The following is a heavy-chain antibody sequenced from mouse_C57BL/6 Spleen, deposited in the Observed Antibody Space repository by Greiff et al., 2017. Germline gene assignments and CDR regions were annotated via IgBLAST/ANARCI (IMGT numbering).Heavy chain of an antibody. J-gene: IGHJ4*01. CDR3: AKGENYHGAMDY. V-gene: IGHV5-17*01. CDR1: GFTFSDYG. Sequence: EVKLVESGGGLVKPGGSLKLSCAASGFTFSDYGMHWVRQAPEKGLEWVAYISSGSSTNYYADTVKGRFTISRDNAKNTLFLQMTSLRSEDTAMYYCAKGENYHGAMDYWGQGTSVTVSS. D-gene: IGHD1-1*01. CDR2: ISSGSSTN.